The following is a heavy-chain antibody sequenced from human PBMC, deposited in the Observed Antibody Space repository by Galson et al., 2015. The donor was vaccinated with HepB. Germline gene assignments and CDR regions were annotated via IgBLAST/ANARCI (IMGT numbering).Heavy chain of an antibody. CDR2: TYYRSKWYN. J-gene: IGHJ4*01. CDR3: VRADCSNLSCFFHF. D-gene: IGHD2-15*01. V-gene: IGHV6-1*01. Sequence: CAISGDSVSSNNAAWNWIRQTPSRGPEWLGRTYYRSKWYNDYAVSVKSRITINADTSKNQFSLQLSSVTPEDTALYYCVRADCSNLSCFFHFCRHGTLVTASS. CDR1: GDSVSSNNAA.